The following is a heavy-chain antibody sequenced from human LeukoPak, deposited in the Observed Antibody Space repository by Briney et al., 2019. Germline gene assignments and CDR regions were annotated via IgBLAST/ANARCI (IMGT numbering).Heavy chain of an antibody. CDR2: ISGSGGST. CDR3: ASPIDILTGYTHY. V-gene: IGHV3-23*01. J-gene: IGHJ4*02. D-gene: IGHD3-9*01. Sequence: GGSLRLSCAASGFTFSSYALSWVRQAPGKGLEWVSAISGSGGSTYYADSVKGRFTISRDNSKNTLYLQMDSLRAEDTAVYYCASPIDILTGYTHYWGQGALVTVSS. CDR1: GFTFSSYA.